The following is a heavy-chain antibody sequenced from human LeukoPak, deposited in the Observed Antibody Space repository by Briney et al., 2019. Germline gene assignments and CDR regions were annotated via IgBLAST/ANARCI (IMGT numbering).Heavy chain of an antibody. V-gene: IGHV3-23*01. CDR1: GFTFSSYA. D-gene: IGHD4-11*01. Sequence: PGGSLRLSCAASGFTFSSYAMSWVRQAPGKGLEWVSAISGSGGSTYYPDSVKGRFTISRDNSKNTLYLKRNSLRAEDTAVYYCAKRDYSNYELDYWGQGALVTVSS. CDR2: ISGSGGST. CDR3: AKRDYSNYELDY. J-gene: IGHJ4*02.